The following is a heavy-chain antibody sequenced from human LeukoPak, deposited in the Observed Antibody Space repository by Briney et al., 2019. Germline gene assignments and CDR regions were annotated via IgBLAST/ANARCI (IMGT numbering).Heavy chain of an antibody. D-gene: IGHD2-2*01. CDR2: IIISSSYI. V-gene: IGHV3-21*01. Sequence: GGSLSFSFAASGFTFSGNSRNWVGQAPGKGLEGVSSIIISSSYIYYADSVKGRFTISRDNAKNSLYLQMNSLRAEDTAVYYCARDDIVVVPAAASAEYFQHWGQGTLVTVSS. J-gene: IGHJ1*01. CDR1: GFTFSGNS. CDR3: ARDDIVVVPAAASAEYFQH.